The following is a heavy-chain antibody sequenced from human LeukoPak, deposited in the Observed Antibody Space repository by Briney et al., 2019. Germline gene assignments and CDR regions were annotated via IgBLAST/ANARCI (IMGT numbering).Heavy chain of an antibody. Sequence: GGSLRLSCSASGFAFSRFAMTWVRHLPGKGLDWVSTISGNGHQTYYGDSVKGRFPVSRDNSKNILYLQMDSLRADDSALYYCAKDANYYDSSGFFIPFDYWGQGTLVTVSS. CDR3: AKDANYYDSSGFFIPFDY. CDR2: ISGNGHQT. J-gene: IGHJ4*02. V-gene: IGHV3-23*01. D-gene: IGHD3-22*01. CDR1: GFAFSRFA.